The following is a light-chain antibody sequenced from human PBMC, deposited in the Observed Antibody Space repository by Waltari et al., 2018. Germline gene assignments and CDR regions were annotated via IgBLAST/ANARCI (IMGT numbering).Light chain of an antibody. CDR1: TPHIGINP. Sequence: QSVLTQAPSASGTPGQRVTISCSGSTPHIGINPVNWYQPLPGTAPNLLIYSTDQRPSGVPDRFSGSKSGTSASLAISGLQSEDETDYYCAAWDDSLNVYVFGIGTKVTVL. CDR3: AAWDDSLNVYV. V-gene: IGLV1-44*01. J-gene: IGLJ1*01. CDR2: STD.